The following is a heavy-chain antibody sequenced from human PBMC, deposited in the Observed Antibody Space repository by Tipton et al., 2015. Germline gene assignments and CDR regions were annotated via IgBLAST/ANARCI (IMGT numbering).Heavy chain of an antibody. J-gene: IGHJ4*02. V-gene: IGHV4-59*01. D-gene: IGHD4-23*01. CDR1: SDSISKYY. CDR3: ARARGRHGGLFDS. CDR2: IQYSGST. Sequence: TLSLTCSVSSDSISKYYWSWIRQPPVKELEWIGYIQYSGSTNYNPSLKSRVTISVDTSKTQFSLKMSSVTASDTAVYYCARARGRHGGLFDSWGQGILVTVSS.